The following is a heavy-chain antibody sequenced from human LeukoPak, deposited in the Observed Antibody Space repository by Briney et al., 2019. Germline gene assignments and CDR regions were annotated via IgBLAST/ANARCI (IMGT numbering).Heavy chain of an antibody. V-gene: IGHV1-69*13. CDR3: ARGGVPAAIENYMDV. CDR1: GGTFISYA. Sequence: SVKVSCKASGGTFISYAISWVRQAPGQGLEWMGGIIPIFGTANYAQKFQGRVTITADESTSTAYMELSSLRSGDTAVYYCARGGVPAAIENYMDVWGKGTTVTVSS. D-gene: IGHD2-2*02. CDR2: IIPIFGTA. J-gene: IGHJ6*03.